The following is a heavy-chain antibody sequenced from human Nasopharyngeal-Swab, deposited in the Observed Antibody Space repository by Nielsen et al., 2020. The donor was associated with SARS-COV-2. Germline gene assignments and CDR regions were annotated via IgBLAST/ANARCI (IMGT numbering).Heavy chain of an antibody. CDR3: VRGEYGNSANWFDP. CDR1: GGSISTYNW. V-gene: IGHV4-4*02. J-gene: IGHJ5*02. CDR2: IHHGGTT. Sequence: SETLSLTCAVSGGSISTYNWWRWVRQAPGKGLEWIGEIHHGGTTYHNPSLTSRVTISIDNSRNQFPLRLTSVTAADTAVYYCVRGEYGNSANWFDPWGQGALVTVSS. D-gene: IGHD4-11*01.